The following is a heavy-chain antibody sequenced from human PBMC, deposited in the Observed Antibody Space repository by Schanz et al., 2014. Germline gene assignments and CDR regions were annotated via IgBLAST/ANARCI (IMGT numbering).Heavy chain of an antibody. J-gene: IGHJ4*02. D-gene: IGHD1-26*01. CDR2: IRYDGINK. CDR1: GFTFSIYA. Sequence: QVQLVESGGGLVKPGGSLRLSCAASGFTFSIYAMSWVRQAPGKGLVWVTYIRYDGINKYYADSVKGRFTVSRDNAKSTLFLQMDSLRPEDTAIYYCAKEWSPSFWGQGTLVTVSS. CDR3: AKEWSPSF. V-gene: IGHV3-30*02.